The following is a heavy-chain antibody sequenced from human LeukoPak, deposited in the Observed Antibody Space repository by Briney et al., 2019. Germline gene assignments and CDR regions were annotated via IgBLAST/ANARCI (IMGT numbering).Heavy chain of an antibody. CDR2: ISHNGYDN. Sequence: GGSLRLSCTASGFTFSNYAMHWIRRAPDKGLEWVAVISHNGYDNYYADSLKGRFSISRDNSKNTLYLQVNSLRAEDTAVYYCVRDRREAYSSGWSRDFDYWGQGTLVTVSS. CDR1: GFTFSNYA. J-gene: IGHJ4*02. D-gene: IGHD6-25*01. V-gene: IGHV3-30*03. CDR3: VRDRREAYSSGWSRDFDY.